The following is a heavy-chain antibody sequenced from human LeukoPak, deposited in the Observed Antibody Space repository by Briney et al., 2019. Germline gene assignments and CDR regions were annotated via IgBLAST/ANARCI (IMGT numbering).Heavy chain of an antibody. CDR3: AREFVSVTTHFLFDS. J-gene: IGHJ4*02. CDR2: ISGSGGST. V-gene: IGHV3-23*01. CDR1: GFTFSSYA. D-gene: IGHD4-17*01. Sequence: PGGSLRLSCAASGFTFSSYAMSWVRQAPGKGLEWVSAISGSGGSTYYADSVKGRFTISRDNSKNTLYLQMNSLRAEDTAVYYCAREFVSVTTHFLFDSWGQGTLVTVSS.